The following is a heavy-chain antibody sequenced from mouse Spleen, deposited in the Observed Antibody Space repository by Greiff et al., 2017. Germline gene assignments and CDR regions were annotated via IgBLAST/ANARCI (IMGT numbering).Heavy chain of an antibody. Sequence: VKLVESGPGLVQPSQSLSITCTVSGFSLTSYGVHWVRQSPGKGLEWLGVIWRGGSTDYNAAFMSRLSITKDNSKSQVFFKMNSLQADDTAIYYCAKNAYDFYAMDYWGQGTSVTVSS. CDR1: GFSLTSYG. CDR3: AKNAYDFYAMDY. V-gene: IGHV2-5*01. CDR2: IWRGGST. D-gene: IGHD2-4*01. J-gene: IGHJ4*01.